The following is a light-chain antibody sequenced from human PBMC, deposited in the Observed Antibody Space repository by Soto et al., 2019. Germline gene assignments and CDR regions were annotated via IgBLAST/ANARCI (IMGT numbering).Light chain of an antibody. CDR2: DTS. CDR3: QRYNNWPLT. Sequence: EIVMTQSPATLSVSPGERATLSCRASQGIGDTLAWYQQKPGQTPRLLIYDTSTRATGVPARFRGSRSGAEFTLTINSLQSEDFGVYYCQRYNNWPLTFGGGTKVEVK. V-gene: IGKV3-15*01. CDR1: QGIGDT. J-gene: IGKJ4*01.